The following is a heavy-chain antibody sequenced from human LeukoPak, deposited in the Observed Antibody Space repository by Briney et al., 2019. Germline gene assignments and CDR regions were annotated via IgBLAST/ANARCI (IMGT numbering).Heavy chain of an antibody. V-gene: IGHV3-30*02. CDR3: AKAGAMILQHYSDY. J-gene: IGHJ4*02. D-gene: IGHD3-22*01. Sequence: GGSLRLSCAASGFSFSNYGMHWVRQAPGKGLEWVAFIRFDGSDRYYTDSVKGRFTLYRDISRNTLYLQMNSLRADDTAVYYCAKAGAMILQHYSDYWGQGTLVTVSS. CDR2: IRFDGSDR. CDR1: GFSFSNYG.